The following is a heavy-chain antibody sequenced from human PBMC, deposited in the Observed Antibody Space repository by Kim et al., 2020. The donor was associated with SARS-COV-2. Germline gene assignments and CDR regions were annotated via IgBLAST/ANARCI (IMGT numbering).Heavy chain of an antibody. D-gene: IGHD3-22*01. V-gene: IGHV4-34*01. CDR1: GGSFSGYY. CDR3: ARREVVVITLGMDV. J-gene: IGHJ6*02. CDR2: INHSCST. Sequence: SETLSLTCAVYGGSFSGYYWSWFRQPPGKGLEWIGEINHSCSTNYNASLKSRVTISVDTSKNQFSLRLSSVTAADTAVYYCARREVVVITLGMDVWGQGTTVTVSS.